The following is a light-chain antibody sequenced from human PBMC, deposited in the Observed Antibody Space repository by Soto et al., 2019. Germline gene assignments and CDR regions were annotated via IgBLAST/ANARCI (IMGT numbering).Light chain of an antibody. Sequence: EIVLTQSPATLSLSPGERATLSCRASQSISNFLAWYQQKPGQAPRLLIYDASNRATDIPDRFIGSGSGTDFTLTISSLEPEDFAVYYCHQRSNWPPFTFGGGTKVDIK. CDR3: HQRSNWPPFT. CDR2: DAS. CDR1: QSISNF. V-gene: IGKV3-11*01. J-gene: IGKJ4*01.